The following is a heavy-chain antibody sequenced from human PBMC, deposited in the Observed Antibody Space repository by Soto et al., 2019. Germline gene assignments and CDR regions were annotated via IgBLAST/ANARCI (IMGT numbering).Heavy chain of an antibody. V-gene: IGHV3-23*01. D-gene: IGHD5-18*01. CDR3: AKRKGGFGFGDLDV. J-gene: IGHJ6*02. Sequence: GGSLRLSCAASGLTFSKFDMSWVRQTPGKGLEWVAAISGSGGSTYYADSVKGRFTISRDNSKNTLYLQMSTLRGEDTAVYYCAKRKGGFGFGDLDVWGQGTTVTVSS. CDR1: GLTFSKFD. CDR2: ISGSGGST.